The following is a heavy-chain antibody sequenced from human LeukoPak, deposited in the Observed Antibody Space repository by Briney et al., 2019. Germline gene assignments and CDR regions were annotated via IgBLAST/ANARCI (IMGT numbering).Heavy chain of an antibody. D-gene: IGHD5/OR15-5a*01. CDR1: GFTFSSYG. V-gene: IGHV3-30*18. Sequence: GRSLRLSCAASGFTFSSYGMHWVRQAPGKGLEWVAVISYDGSNKYYADSVKGRFTISRGNSKNTLYLQMNSLRAEDTAVYYCAKEVSGEGFDYWGQGTLVTVSS. J-gene: IGHJ4*02. CDR3: AKEVSGEGFDY. CDR2: ISYDGSNK.